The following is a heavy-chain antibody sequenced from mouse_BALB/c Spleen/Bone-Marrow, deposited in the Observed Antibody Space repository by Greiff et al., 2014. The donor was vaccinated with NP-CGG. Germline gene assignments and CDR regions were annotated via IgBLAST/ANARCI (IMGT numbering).Heavy chain of an antibody. CDR2: IDPANGDT. CDR1: GFNIKDTF. V-gene: IGHV14-3*02. CDR3: TKPSFYCGSSYWYFDV. D-gene: IGHD1-1*01. Sequence: EVQLQQSGAELVKPGASVKLSCTASGFNIKDTFMHWVKQRPEQGLEWIGRIDPANGDTKYDPKFQGKATITADTSSNTAYLQLSSLTSEDTAVYYCTKPSFYCGSSYWYFDVWGAGTTVTVSS. J-gene: IGHJ1*01.